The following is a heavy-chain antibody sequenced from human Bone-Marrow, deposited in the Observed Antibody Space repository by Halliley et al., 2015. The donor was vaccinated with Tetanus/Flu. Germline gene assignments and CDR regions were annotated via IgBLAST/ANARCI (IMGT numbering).Heavy chain of an antibody. CDR2: ISSTSSYM. J-gene: IGHJ4*02. CDR3: TRERDLYFDY. Sequence: LGVVSSISSTSSYMYSADSVKGRFTISRDNAKNSLFLQMDSLRDEDTAVYYCTRERDLYFDYWGQGTLVTVSS. V-gene: IGHV3-21*01.